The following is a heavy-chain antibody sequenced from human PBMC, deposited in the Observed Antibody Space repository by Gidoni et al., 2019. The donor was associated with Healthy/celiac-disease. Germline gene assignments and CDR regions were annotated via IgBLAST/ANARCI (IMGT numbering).Heavy chain of an antibody. J-gene: IGHJ6*02. D-gene: IGHD5-12*01. Sequence: QVQLVESGGGVVQPGRSLRLSCAASGFTFSSYAMHWVRKAPGKGLEWVAVISYDGSNKYYADSVKGRFTISRDNSKNTLYLQMNSLRAEDTAVYYCARDGESSIVATINYYYYGMDVWGQGTTVTVSS. V-gene: IGHV3-30-3*01. CDR3: ARDGESSIVATINYYYYGMDV. CDR1: GFTFSSYA. CDR2: ISYDGSNK.